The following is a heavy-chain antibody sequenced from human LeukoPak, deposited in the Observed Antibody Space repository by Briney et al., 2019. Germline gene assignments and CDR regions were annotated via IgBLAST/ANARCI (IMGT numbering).Heavy chain of an antibody. CDR3: ARDRLSSGYYYFAY. CDR1: GFTFSSYA. J-gene: IGHJ4*02. CDR2: ISYDGSNK. D-gene: IGHD3-22*01. V-gene: IGHV3-30*03. Sequence: GGSLRLSCAASGFTFSSYAMHWVRQVPGKGLEWVALISYDGSNKYYADSVKGRFTISRDNAKNSLFLQMNSLRAEDTAVYFCARDRLSSGYYYFAYWGQGTLVTVSS.